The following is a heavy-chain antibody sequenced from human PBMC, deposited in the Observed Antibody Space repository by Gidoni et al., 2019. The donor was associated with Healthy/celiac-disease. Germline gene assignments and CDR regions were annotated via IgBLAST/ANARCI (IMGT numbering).Heavy chain of an antibody. D-gene: IGHD2-2*01. Sequence: QVQLVQSGAEVTKPGASVKVSCKASGYTFTNYGISWVRPAPGQGLEWMGWISAYNGNTNYAQKLQGRVTMTTDTSTSTAYMELRSLRSDDTAVYYCARGREDIVVVPAALYYYYYYMDVWGKGTTVTVSS. CDR2: ISAYNGNT. CDR1: GYTFTNYG. CDR3: ARGREDIVVVPAALYYYYYYMDV. J-gene: IGHJ6*03. V-gene: IGHV1-18*01.